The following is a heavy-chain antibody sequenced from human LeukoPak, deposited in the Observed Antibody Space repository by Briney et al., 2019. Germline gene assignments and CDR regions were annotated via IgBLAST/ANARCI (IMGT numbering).Heavy chain of an antibody. D-gene: IGHD6-13*01. CDR2: ISAYNGNT. CDR3: ARDESVIAAAGTAVLDWFDP. CDR1: GYTFTSYG. J-gene: IGHJ5*02. V-gene: IGHV1-18*01. Sequence: ASVKVSCKASGYTFTSYGISWVRQAPGQGLEWMGWISAYNGNTNYAQKLQGRVTMTTDTSTSTAYMELRSLRSDDTAVYYCARDESVIAAAGTAVLDWFDPWGQGTLVIVSS.